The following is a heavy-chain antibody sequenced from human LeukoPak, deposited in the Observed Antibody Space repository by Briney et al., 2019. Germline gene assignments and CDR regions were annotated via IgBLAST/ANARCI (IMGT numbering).Heavy chain of an antibody. D-gene: IGHD3-22*01. V-gene: IGHV3-7*01. CDR2: IKQDGREK. Sequence: GGSLRPSCAASGFTFSSYWMSWVRQAPGKGLEWVANIKQDGREKYYVDSVKGRFTISRDNAKNSLYLQMNSLRAEDTAVYYCARGSGNYYDSSGYSDWGQGTLVTVSS. CDR1: GFTFSSYW. J-gene: IGHJ4*02. CDR3: ARGSGNYYDSSGYSD.